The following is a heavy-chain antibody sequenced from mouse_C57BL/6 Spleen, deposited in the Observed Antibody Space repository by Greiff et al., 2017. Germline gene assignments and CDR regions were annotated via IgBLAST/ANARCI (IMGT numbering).Heavy chain of an antibody. CDR3: ARDDYDYDPFAY. CDR2: ISSGSSTI. J-gene: IGHJ3*01. Sequence: EVKLMESGGGLVKPGGSLKLSCAASGFTFSDYGMHWVRQAPEKGLEWVAYISSGSSTIYYADTVKGRFTISRDNAKNTLFLQMTSLRSEDTAMYYCARDDYDYDPFAYWGQGTLVTVSA. CDR1: GFTFSDYG. V-gene: IGHV5-17*01. D-gene: IGHD2-4*01.